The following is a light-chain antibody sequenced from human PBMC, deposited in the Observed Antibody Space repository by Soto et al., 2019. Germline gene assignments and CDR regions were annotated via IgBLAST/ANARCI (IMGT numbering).Light chain of an antibody. Sequence: EFVLPQSPDTLSLSPGDRATLSCRASQSVRSTFLAWYQQKPRQAHRLLIYASTNRAAGIPDRFSGSASGTEFTLTIRRPEPEDYAVYSCQQYQDSPLNTLGQGTKLQIK. J-gene: IGKJ2*01. CDR2: AST. V-gene: IGKV3-20*01. CDR3: QQYQDSPLNT. CDR1: QSVRSTF.